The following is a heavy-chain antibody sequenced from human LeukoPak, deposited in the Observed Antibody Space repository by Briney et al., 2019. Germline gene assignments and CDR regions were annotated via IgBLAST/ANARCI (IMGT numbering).Heavy chain of an antibody. J-gene: IGHJ4*02. CDR3: ARGRWVDIVTHGFDY. V-gene: IGHV3-64*02. CDR2: ISSNGQST. D-gene: IGHD3-9*01. CDR1: GFTFSTYA. Sequence: GGSLRLSCAASGFTFSTYAMHWVCQAPGKGLEYVSAISSNGQSTYYADSVKGRFTISRDNSENTVYLQMGSLRAEDMAVYYCARGRWVDIVTHGFDYWGQGSLVTVSS.